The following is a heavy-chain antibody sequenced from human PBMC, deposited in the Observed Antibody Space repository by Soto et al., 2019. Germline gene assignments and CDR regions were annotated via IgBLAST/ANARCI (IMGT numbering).Heavy chain of an antibody. CDR2: ISYDGSNK. D-gene: IGHD3-22*01. V-gene: IGHV3-30*18. CDR1: GFTFSSYG. J-gene: IGHJ4*02. Sequence: GGSLRLSCAASGFTFSSYGMHWVRQAPGKGLEWVAVISYDGSNKYYADSVKGRFTISRDNSKNTLYLQMNSLRAEDTAVYYCAKDILRRITMIVVVPQADYWGQGTLVTVSS. CDR3: AKDILRRITMIVVVPQADY.